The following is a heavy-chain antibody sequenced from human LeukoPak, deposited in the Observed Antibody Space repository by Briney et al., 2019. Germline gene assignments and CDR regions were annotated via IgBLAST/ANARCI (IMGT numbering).Heavy chain of an antibody. J-gene: IGHJ4*02. CDR1: GYTFTSYG. CDR2: ISAYNGNT. V-gene: IGHV1-18*01. D-gene: IGHD1-20*01. CDR3: ARARNRNWNDNGYYFDY. Sequence: ASVKVSCKASGYTFTSYGISWVRQAPGQGLEWMGWISAYNGNTSYAQKLQGRVTMTTDTSTSTAYMELRSLRSDDTAVYYCARARNRNWNDNGYYFDYWGQGTLVTVSS.